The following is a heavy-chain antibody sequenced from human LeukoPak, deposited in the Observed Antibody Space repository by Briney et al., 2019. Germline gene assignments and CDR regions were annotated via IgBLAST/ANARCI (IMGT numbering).Heavy chain of an antibody. V-gene: IGHV3-74*01. D-gene: IGHD3-22*01. CDR2: INTDGSRT. Sequence: TGGSLRLSCAASGFTLRNSWMHWVRQAPGKGLVWVSRINTDGSRTNYADSVKGRFTISRDNAKNTLYLQMSSLRAEDTAVYYCARETSGYYYKSYFDYWGQGTLVTVSS. J-gene: IGHJ4*02. CDR3: ARETSGYYYKSYFDY. CDR1: GFTLRNSW.